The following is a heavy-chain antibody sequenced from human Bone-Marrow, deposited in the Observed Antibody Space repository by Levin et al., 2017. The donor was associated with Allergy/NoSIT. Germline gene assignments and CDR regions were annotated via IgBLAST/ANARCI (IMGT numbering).Heavy chain of an antibody. CDR1: GGSISSGDYY. V-gene: IGHV4-30-4*01. D-gene: IGHD6-19*01. J-gene: IGHJ3*02. CDR3: ARAGSSGWYRDAFDI. CDR2: IYYSGST. Sequence: PSETLSLTCTVSGGSISSGDYYWSWIRQPPGKGLEWIGYIYYSGSTYYNPSLKSRVTISVDTSKNQFSLKLSSVTAADTAVYYCARAGSSGWYRDAFDIWGQGTMVTVSS.